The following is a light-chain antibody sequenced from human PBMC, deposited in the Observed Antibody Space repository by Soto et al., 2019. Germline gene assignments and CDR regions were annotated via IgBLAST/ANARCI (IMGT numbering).Light chain of an antibody. CDR1: SSDVGGYNY. CDR2: EVS. J-gene: IGLJ3*02. Sequence: QSALTQPASVSGSPGQSITISCTGTSSDVGGYNYVSWYQQHPGKAPKLMVYEVSNRPSGVSNRFSGSKSGNTASLTISGLQAADESDYYCSSYSSSSTLVFGGGTKLTVL. CDR3: SSYSSSSTLV. V-gene: IGLV2-14*01.